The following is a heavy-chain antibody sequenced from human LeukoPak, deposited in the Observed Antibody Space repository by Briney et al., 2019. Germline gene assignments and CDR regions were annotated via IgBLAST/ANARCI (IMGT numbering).Heavy chain of an antibody. D-gene: IGHD3-3*01. J-gene: IGHJ4*02. CDR3: ARRYYDFWSGYYWADY. CDR1: GYTFTSYD. Sequence: ASVKVSCKASGYTFTSYDINWVRQATGQGLEWMGWMNPNSGNTGYAQKFQGRVTITRNTSISTAYMELSSLRSEDTAVYYCARRYYDFWSGYYWADYWGQGTLVTVSS. V-gene: IGHV1-8*03. CDR2: MNPNSGNT.